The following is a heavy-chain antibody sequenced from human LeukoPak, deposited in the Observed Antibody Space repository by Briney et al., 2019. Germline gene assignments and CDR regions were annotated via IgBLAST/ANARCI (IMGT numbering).Heavy chain of an antibody. CDR3: ARHLAGMVRGVIAEIGY. V-gene: IGHV4-39*01. CDR1: GGSFSSYY. D-gene: IGHD3-10*01. J-gene: IGHJ4*02. Sequence: SETLSLTCAVYGGSFSSYYWGWIRQPPGKGLEWIGSIYYSGSTYYNPSLKSRVTISVDTSKNQFSLKLSSVTAADTAVYYCARHLAGMVRGVIAEIGYWGQGTLVTVSS. CDR2: IYYSGST.